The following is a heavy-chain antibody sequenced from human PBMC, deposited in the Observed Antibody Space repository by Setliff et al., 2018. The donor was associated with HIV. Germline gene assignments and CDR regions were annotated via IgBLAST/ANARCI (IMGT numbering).Heavy chain of an antibody. CDR2: TNNDGSIT. CDR3: VKWNYPNS. D-gene: IGHD1-7*01. V-gene: IGHV3-74*01. Sequence: TGGSLRLSCAASGFTLSDHWMHWVRQVPGKGLVWVSRTNNDGSITNYADFVKGRFTMSRDSAKNALYLQMSSLRVEDTAVYYCVKWNYPNSWGQGTLVTISS. J-gene: IGHJ4*02. CDR1: GFTLSDHW.